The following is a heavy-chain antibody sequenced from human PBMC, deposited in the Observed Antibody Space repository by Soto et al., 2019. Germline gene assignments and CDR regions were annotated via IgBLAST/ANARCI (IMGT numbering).Heavy chain of an antibody. J-gene: IGHJ4*02. CDR1: GFTLSSFW. CDR2: IKEDGSEK. CDR3: ASYRTMGC. Sequence: EVQLVESGGGLVQPGGSLRLSCAASGFTLSSFWMSWVRQAPGKGLEWVASIKEDGSEKTYVDSVKGRFSISRDIAKNALYLQMNSLRAEDAAVYYCASYRTMGCWGQGTPVTVSS. V-gene: IGHV3-7*03. D-gene: IGHD1-26*01.